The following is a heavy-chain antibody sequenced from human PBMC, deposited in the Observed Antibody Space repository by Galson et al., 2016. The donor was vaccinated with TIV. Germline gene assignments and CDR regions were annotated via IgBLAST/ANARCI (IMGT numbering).Heavy chain of an antibody. D-gene: IGHD6-13*01. Sequence: SLRLSCAASGFTFSSSTMNWVRQAPGKGLEWVSSISGRRSYIYYADSVKGRFTVSRDKAKNSLYLQMNGLRVEDSGVYFCASQRPAYSSSWYHFDDWGQGTPVTVSS. CDR2: ISGRRSYI. J-gene: IGHJ4*02. CDR3: ASQRPAYSSSWYHFDD. CDR1: GFTFSSST. V-gene: IGHV3-21*01.